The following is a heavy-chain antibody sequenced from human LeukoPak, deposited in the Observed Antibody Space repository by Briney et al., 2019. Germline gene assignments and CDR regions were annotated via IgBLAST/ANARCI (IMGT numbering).Heavy chain of an antibody. Sequence: GASVNVSCKASGGTFSSYAISWVRQAPGQGLEWMGGIIPIFGTANYAQKFQGRLTVTADESTSTAYMELSSLRSEDTAVYYCARDEIMVRGAHMDVWGKGTTVSVSS. D-gene: IGHD3-10*01. V-gene: IGHV1-69*13. J-gene: IGHJ6*03. CDR2: IIPIFGTA. CDR1: GGTFSSYA. CDR3: ARDEIMVRGAHMDV.